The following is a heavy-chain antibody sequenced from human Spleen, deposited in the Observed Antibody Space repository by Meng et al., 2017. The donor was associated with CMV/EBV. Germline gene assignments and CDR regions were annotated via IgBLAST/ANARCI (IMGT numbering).Heavy chain of an antibody. D-gene: IGHD2-2*01. Sequence: SETLSRTCTVSGGSISSYYWSWIRQPPGKGLEWIGYIYYSGSTNYNPSLKRRVTISVDTSKNQFSLKLSSVTSADTAVYYCARVVGVPANWFDPWGQGTLVTVSS. CDR1: GGSISSYY. V-gene: IGHV4-59*01. CDR2: IYYSGST. J-gene: IGHJ5*02. CDR3: ARVVGVPANWFDP.